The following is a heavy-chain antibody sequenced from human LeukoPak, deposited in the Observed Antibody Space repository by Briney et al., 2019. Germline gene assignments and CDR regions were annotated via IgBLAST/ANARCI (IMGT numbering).Heavy chain of an antibody. CDR1: GGSISIYY. J-gene: IGHJ5*02. Sequence: SETLSLTGTVSGGSISIYYWSWIRQPAGKGLEWIGRIYTSGSTNYNPSLKSRVTMSVDTSKNQFSLKLSSVTATDTAVYYCARQYYYGSGSHNWFDPWGQGTLVTVSS. D-gene: IGHD3-10*01. V-gene: IGHV4-4*07. CDR3: ARQYYYGSGSHNWFDP. CDR2: IYTSGST.